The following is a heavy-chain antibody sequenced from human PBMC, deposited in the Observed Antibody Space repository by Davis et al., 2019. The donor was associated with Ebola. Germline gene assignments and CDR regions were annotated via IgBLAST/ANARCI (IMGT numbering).Heavy chain of an antibody. CDR1: GYSFTSYW. V-gene: IGHV5-51*01. Sequence: GESLKISCKGSGYSFTSYWIGWVRQMPGKGLEWMGIIYPGDFDTRYSPSFQGQVTISADKSISTAYLQWSSLKASDTAMYYCARQIVVVVAASKTGRFDPWGQGTLVTVSS. CDR3: ARQIVVVVAASKTGRFDP. D-gene: IGHD2-15*01. CDR2: IYPGDFDT. J-gene: IGHJ5*02.